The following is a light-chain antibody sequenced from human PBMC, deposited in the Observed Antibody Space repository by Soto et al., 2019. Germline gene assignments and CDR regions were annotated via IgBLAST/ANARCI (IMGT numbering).Light chain of an antibody. CDR2: AAS. V-gene: IGKV1-39*01. CDR1: QSISSY. CDR3: QQSYSIPWT. J-gene: IGKJ1*01. Sequence: DIQMTQSPSSLSASVGDRVTITCRASQSISSYLNWYQQKPGKAPKLLIYAASSLQSGVPSRLSGSGSGTDFTLTISSLQPEDFATYYCQQSYSIPWTFGQGTKVEIK.